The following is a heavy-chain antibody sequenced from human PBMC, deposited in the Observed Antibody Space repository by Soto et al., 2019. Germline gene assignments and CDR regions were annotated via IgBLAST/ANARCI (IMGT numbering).Heavy chain of an antibody. V-gene: IGHV1-18*01. J-gene: IGHJ4*02. CDR2: ISPNNGTA. CDR3: ARDAPPEDY. CDR1: GCAFGSYA. Sequence: VSVNVSCKAAGCAFGSYAISWVRQAPGQGLEWMGGISPNNGTANYAQKLQGRVTMTTDTSTSTAYMELRSLRSDDTAVYYCARDAPPEDYWGQGTLVTVSS.